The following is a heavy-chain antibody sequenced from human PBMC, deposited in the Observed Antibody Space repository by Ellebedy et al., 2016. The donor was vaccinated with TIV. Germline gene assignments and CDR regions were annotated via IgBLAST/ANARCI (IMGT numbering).Heavy chain of an antibody. D-gene: IGHD1-14*01. V-gene: IGHV3-23*01. Sequence: GGSLRLSCAASVVSGFTFSNHPMSWVHQAPGKGLEWVSAISTTGGSTYYADSVRGRFTISRDNSKSTLYLQMNSLRAEDTAVYYCTTPDHGIPFVDVWGQGTVVTVSS. CDR3: TTPDHGIPFVDV. J-gene: IGHJ3*01. CDR1: VVSGFTFSNHP. CDR2: ISTTGGST.